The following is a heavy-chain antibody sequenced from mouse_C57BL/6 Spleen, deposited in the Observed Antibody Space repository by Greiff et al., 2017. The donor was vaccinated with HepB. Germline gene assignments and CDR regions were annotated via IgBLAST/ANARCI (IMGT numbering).Heavy chain of an antibody. CDR2: INPNNGGT. CDR3: AREGYGKLAY. V-gene: IGHV1-22*01. J-gene: IGHJ3*01. CDR1: GYTFTDYN. D-gene: IGHD2-1*01. Sequence: EVKLMESGPELVKPGASVKMSCKASGYTFTDYNMHWVKQSHGKSLEWIGYINPNNGGTSYNQKFKGKATLTVNKSSSTAYMELRSLTSEDSAVYYCAREGYGKLAYWGQGTLVTVSA.